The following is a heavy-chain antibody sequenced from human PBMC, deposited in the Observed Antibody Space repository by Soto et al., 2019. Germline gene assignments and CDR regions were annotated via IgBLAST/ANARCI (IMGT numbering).Heavy chain of an antibody. CDR1: GYTFTSYG. J-gene: IGHJ4*02. CDR3: ARDPPLYHDHVCGSYPGKGY. V-gene: IGHV1-18*04. Sequence: GASVKVSCKASGYTFTSYGISWVRQAPGQGLEWMGWISAYNGNTNYAQKLQGRVTMTTETSTRTAYMELRSLRSDDTAVYYCARDPPLYHDHVCGSYPGKGYCGQGTRVTAAS. D-gene: IGHD3-16*01. CDR2: ISAYNGNT.